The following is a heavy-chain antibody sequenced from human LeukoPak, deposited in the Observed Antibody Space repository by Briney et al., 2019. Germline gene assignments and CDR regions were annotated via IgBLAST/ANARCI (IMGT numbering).Heavy chain of an antibody. Sequence: SETLSLTCTVSGGSISSYYWSWIRRPPGKGLEWIGYIYYSGSTNYNPSLKSRVTISVDTSKNQFSLKLSSVTAADTAVYYCARLVDTAMDPRFDYWGQGTLVTVSS. CDR1: GGSISSYY. D-gene: IGHD5-18*01. CDR2: IYYSGST. CDR3: ARLVDTAMDPRFDY. J-gene: IGHJ4*02. V-gene: IGHV4-59*08.